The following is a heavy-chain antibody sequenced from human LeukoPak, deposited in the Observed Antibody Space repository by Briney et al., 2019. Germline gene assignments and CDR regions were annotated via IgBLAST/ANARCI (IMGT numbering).Heavy chain of an antibody. V-gene: IGHV1-2*02. D-gene: IGHD6-19*01. Sequence: ASVKVSCKASGYTFTGYYMHWVRQAPGQGLEWMGWINPNSGGTNYAQKLQGRVTMTTDTSTSTAYMELRSLRSDDTAIYYCARDGSWLQDRLYFQHWGQGTLVTVSS. CDR2: INPNSGGT. J-gene: IGHJ1*01. CDR3: ARDGSWLQDRLYFQH. CDR1: GYTFTGYY.